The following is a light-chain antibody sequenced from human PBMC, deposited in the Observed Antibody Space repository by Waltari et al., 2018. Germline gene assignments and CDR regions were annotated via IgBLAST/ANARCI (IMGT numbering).Light chain of an antibody. Sequence: QMTQSPSSLSASVGDRVTITRRASQTIDYLSLYQHQPGEGPKLLTYEKSTLQSGVPTRFSGSKFGTTFILTISSLQPEDFATYFCQPNYDTPRTFGQGTKVDIK. CDR1: QTIDY. CDR2: EKS. V-gene: IGKV1-39*01. CDR3: QPNYDTPRT. J-gene: IGKJ2*02.